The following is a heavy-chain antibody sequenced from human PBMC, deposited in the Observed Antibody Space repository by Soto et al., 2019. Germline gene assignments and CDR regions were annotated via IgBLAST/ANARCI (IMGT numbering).Heavy chain of an antibody. Sequence: QVQLVQSGAEVKKPGASVKVSCQASGYTFTSYGISWVRQAPGQGLEWMGWISAYNGNTNYAQKLQGRVTMTTDTSTSTAYMELRSLRSDDTAVYYCARTDIFTGYLYYYYYSGMDVWGQGTTVTVSS. V-gene: IGHV1-18*01. CDR3: ARTDIFTGYLYYYYYSGMDV. D-gene: IGHD3-9*01. J-gene: IGHJ6*02. CDR1: GYTFTSYG. CDR2: ISAYNGNT.